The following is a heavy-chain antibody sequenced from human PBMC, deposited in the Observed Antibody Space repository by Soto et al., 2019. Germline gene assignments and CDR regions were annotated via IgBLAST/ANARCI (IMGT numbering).Heavy chain of an antibody. Sequence: QVHLVQSGAEVKKPGASVKLSCKASGYTFTSYGITWVRQAPGQGLEWMGWISAHNGNTDYAQKLQGRVIVTRDTSTSPAYMELRSLISDDTAVYHCARGRYGDYWGQGALVTVSS. V-gene: IGHV1-18*01. CDR1: GYTFTSYG. D-gene: IGHD1-1*01. CDR3: ARGRYGDY. CDR2: ISAHNGNT. J-gene: IGHJ4*02.